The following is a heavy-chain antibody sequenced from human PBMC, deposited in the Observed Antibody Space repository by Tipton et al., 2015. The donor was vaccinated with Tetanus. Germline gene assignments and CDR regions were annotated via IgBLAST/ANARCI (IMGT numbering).Heavy chain of an antibody. J-gene: IGHJ4*02. CDR1: GYNFTNYW. V-gene: IGHV5-51*01. D-gene: IGHD6-25*01. CDR2: IFPGDSDT. CDR3: ARLHPFGSGFYGGY. Sequence: QLVQSGAEVKKPGESLKISCKGSGYNFTNYWIGWVRQMPGKGLEWMGVIFPGDSDTRHSPPFQGQVTISVDKSISTAYLQWVSLKASDTAMYYCARLHPFGSGFYGGYWGQGTLVTVSS.